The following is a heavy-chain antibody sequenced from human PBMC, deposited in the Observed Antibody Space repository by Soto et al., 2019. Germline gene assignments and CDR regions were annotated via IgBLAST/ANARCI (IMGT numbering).Heavy chain of an antibody. J-gene: IGHJ6*02. CDR1: GFTFSSYA. CDR2: ISYDGSNK. CDR3: ARSEDYYYYGMDV. D-gene: IGHD2-15*01. V-gene: IGHV3-30-3*01. Sequence: QVQLVESGGGVVQPGRSLRLSCAASGFTFSSYAMHWVRQAPGKGLEWVAVISYDGSNKYYADSVKGRFTISRDNSRNTLYLQMNSLRAEDTAVYYCARSEDYYYYGMDVWGQGTTVTVSS.